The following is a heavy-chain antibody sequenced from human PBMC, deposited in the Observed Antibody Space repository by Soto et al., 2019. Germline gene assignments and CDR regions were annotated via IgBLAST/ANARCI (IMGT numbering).Heavy chain of an antibody. D-gene: IGHD3-10*01. Sequence: SETLSLTCTVSGDSISTSHDSWGWIRQPKGKGLEWIGSSYYSGSTYYNPSLKSRVTISIATSKNQISLKLTSVTAADTAVYFCARGSDSYNSGSFYYGGWFGLWGQGTLVTVSS. V-gene: IGHV4-39*07. J-gene: IGHJ5*02. CDR3: ARGSDSYNSGSFYYGGWFGL. CDR1: GDSISTSHDS. CDR2: SYYSGST.